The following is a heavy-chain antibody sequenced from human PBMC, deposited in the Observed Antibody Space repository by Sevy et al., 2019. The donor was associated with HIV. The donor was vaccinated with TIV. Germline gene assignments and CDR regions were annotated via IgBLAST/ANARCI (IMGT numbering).Heavy chain of an antibody. CDR1: GFDFSIYS. Sequence: GESLKISCAASGFDFSIYSMSWVRQAPGKGLEWVSTLSFGCGKINYADSVKGRFTISRDNSKSSVYLQMNNMRVEDTAVCYCAREGCTKPHDYWGQGTLVTVSS. CDR2: LSFGCGKI. V-gene: IGHV3-23*01. D-gene: IGHD2-8*01. J-gene: IGHJ4*02. CDR3: AREGCTKPHDY.